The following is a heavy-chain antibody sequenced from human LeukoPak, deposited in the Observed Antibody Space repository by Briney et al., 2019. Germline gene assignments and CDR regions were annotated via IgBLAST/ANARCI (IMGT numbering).Heavy chain of an antibody. V-gene: IGHV3-23*01. Sequence: PGGSLRLSCAASGFTFSSYAMSWVRQAPGKGLEWVSAISGSGGSTYYADSVKGRFTISRDNSKNTLYLQMNSLRAEDTAVYYCARPESITMVRGVRYAFDIWGQGTMATVSS. CDR3: ARPESITMVRGVRYAFDI. CDR1: GFTFSSYA. D-gene: IGHD3-10*01. J-gene: IGHJ3*02. CDR2: ISGSGGST.